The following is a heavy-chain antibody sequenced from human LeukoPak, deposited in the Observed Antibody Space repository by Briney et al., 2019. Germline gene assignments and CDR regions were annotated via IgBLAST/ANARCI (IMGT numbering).Heavy chain of an antibody. D-gene: IGHD3-3*01. Sequence: GGSLRLSCAASGFIVSNTYLTWVRQAPGKGLEWVSAIYSGGTTYYADSVKGRFTISRGNSKNTVYLQMNGLRAEDTALYYCAKGWSGYFRSPFDLWGRGTLVTVSS. CDR2: IYSGGTT. CDR3: AKGWSGYFRSPFDL. J-gene: IGHJ3*01. V-gene: IGHV3-53*01. CDR1: GFIVSNTY.